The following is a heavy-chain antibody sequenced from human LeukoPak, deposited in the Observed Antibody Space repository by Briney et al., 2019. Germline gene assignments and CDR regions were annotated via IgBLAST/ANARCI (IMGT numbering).Heavy chain of an antibody. J-gene: IGHJ3*02. Sequence: SETLSLTCTVSGGSIGGHTFYWDRLPQPPGKSLEWIATIYYNGNTLYNPSLKSRVAISIDMSKSQFSLHLSSVTAADTAIYYCARLTALAGHRGAFDIWGPGTMVTVSS. D-gene: IGHD6-19*01. CDR2: IYYNGNT. CDR3: ARLTALAGHRGAFDI. V-gene: IGHV4-39*01. CDR1: GGSIGGHTFY.